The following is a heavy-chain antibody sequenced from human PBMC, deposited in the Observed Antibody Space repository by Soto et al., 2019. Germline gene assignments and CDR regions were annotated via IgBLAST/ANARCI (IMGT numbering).Heavy chain of an antibody. J-gene: IGHJ4*02. CDR1: GYTFIGFY. D-gene: IGHD5-12*01. V-gene: IGHV1-2*02. CDR3: ARANSGDDDESDY. Sequence: QVQLVQSGAEVKKPGASVKVSCKTSGYTFIGFYIHWVRQAPGQGLEWMGWTNPNSGVTDYAQKFQGRVTMTRDTSISSAYMELSRLRSDDTAVYYCARANSGDDDESDYWGQGTPVTVSS. CDR2: TNPNSGVT.